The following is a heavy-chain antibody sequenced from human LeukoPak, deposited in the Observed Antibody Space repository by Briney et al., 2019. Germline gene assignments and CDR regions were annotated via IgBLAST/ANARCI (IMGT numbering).Heavy chain of an antibody. CDR1: GFTFSDYY. CDR3: ARDPLSTRSPVDY. Sequence: GGSLRLSCAPSGFTFSDYYMSWVRQAAEKRLEWVSYISSSGTTISYEDSVKGRFTISRDNANNSLYLQMNSLRAEDTAVYYCARDPLSTRSPVDYWGQGPLVTVSS. CDR2: ISSSGTTI. J-gene: IGHJ4*02. D-gene: IGHD2-2*01. V-gene: IGHV3-11*04.